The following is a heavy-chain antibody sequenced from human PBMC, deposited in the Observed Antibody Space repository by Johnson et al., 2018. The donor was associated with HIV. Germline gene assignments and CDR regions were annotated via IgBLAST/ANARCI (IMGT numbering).Heavy chain of an antibody. CDR3: ARVMVQGDAFDI. D-gene: IGHD3-10*01. Sequence: QMLLVESGGGVVQPGRSLRLSCAASGFTLSDYYMSWIRQAPGKGLEWVSYISSSGSTIYYADSVKGRFTISRANSKNSLYLQMNSLIAEDTAVYYCARVMVQGDAFDIWGQGTMVTVSS. CDR2: ISSSGSTI. J-gene: IGHJ3*02. CDR1: GFTLSDYY. V-gene: IGHV3-11*04.